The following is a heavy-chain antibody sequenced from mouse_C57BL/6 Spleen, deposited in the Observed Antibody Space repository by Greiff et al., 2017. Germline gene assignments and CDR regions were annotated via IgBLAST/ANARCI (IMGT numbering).Heavy chain of an antibody. D-gene: IGHD1-1*01. CDR1: GYAFSSSW. J-gene: IGHJ2*01. CDR2: IYPGAGDS. Sequence: QVQLQQSGPELVKPGASVKISCKASGYAFSSSWMNWVKQRPGKGLEWIGRIYPGAGDSNYNGKFKGKATLTTDKSASTAYMQLSSLTSEDSAVYFCARRPYYYGVFDYWGQGTTLTVSS. CDR3: ARRPYYYGVFDY. V-gene: IGHV1-82*01.